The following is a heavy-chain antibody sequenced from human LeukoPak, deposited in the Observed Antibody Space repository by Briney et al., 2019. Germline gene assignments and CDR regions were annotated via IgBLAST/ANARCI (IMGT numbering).Heavy chain of an antibody. V-gene: IGHV4-34*01. CDR3: ARVLGNYYYYYMDV. CDR1: GGSFSGYY. D-gene: IGHD7-27*01. J-gene: IGHJ6*03. CDR2: INHSGST. Sequence: SETLSLTCAVYGGSFSGYYWSWIRQPPGKGLEWIGEINHSGSTNYNPSLKSRVTISVDTSKNQFSLKLSSVTAADTAVYYCARVLGNYYYYYMDVWGKGTTVTASS.